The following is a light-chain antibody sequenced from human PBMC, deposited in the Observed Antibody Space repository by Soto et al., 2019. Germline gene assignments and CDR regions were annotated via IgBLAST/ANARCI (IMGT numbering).Light chain of an antibody. Sequence: DIQMTQSPSTLSASVGDRVTITCRASQSISSWLAWYQQKPGKAPKLLIYKASSLESGFPSRFSGIESGTEFTLTISSLQPDDFASYYCQQYNSYPCTFGQGNKVEIK. J-gene: IGKJ1*01. CDR3: QQYNSYPCT. V-gene: IGKV1-5*03. CDR1: QSISSW. CDR2: KAS.